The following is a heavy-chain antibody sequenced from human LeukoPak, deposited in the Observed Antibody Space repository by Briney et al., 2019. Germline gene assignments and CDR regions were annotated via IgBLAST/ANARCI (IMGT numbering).Heavy chain of an antibody. J-gene: IGHJ3*02. CDR2: FSYSGYT. D-gene: IGHD5-18*01. Sequence: PSETLSLTCTVSGGSISNYYWSWIRQAPGKGLEWIGYFSYSGYTNYNPSLNSRVTISVDTSKNQFSLKLSSVTAADTAVYYCARLYVVEYTYGYAAFDIWGQGTMATVSA. V-gene: IGHV4-59*08. CDR1: GGSISNYY. CDR3: ARLYVVEYTYGYAAFDI.